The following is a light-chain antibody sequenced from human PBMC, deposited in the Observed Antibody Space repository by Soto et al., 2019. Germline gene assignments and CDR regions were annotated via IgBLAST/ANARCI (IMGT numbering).Light chain of an antibody. CDR1: SYNIGANYD. Sequence: QLVLTQPPSVSGAPGQRVTISCTGSSYNIGANYDVHWYQQRPGTAPKLLIFGNSNRPSGVPDRFSGSKSGTSASLAITGLQAEDEGDYYCQSYDSTLSARYVFGTGTKLTVL. V-gene: IGLV1-40*01. CDR2: GNS. CDR3: QSYDSTLSARYV. J-gene: IGLJ1*01.